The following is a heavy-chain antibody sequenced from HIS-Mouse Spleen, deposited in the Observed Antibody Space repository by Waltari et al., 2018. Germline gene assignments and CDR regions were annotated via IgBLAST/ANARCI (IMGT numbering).Heavy chain of an antibody. Sequence: QLQLQESGPGLVKPSETLSLTCTVSGGSISSSSYYWGWIRQPPGKGLEWIGSIYYSGSTNSNPSLKSRVTISVDTSKNQFSLKLSSVTAADTAVYYCARDGDTYYYGSGRGYFDYWGQGTLVTVSS. CDR3: ARDGDTYYYGSGRGYFDY. CDR1: GGSISSSSYY. V-gene: IGHV4-39*07. D-gene: IGHD3-10*01. J-gene: IGHJ4*02. CDR2: IYYSGST.